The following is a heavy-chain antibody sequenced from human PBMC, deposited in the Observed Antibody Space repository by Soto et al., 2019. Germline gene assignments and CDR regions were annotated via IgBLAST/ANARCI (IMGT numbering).Heavy chain of an antibody. D-gene: IGHD2-15*01. CDR2: IYYSGST. CDR1: GGSISSSSYY. V-gene: IGHV4-39*01. CDR3: ARLKVVVVAAPNFDY. J-gene: IGHJ4*02. Sequence: SETLSLTCTVSGGSISSSSYYWGWIRQPPGKGLEWIGSIYYSGSTYYNPSLKSRVTISVDTSKNQFSLKLSSVTAADTVVYYCARLKVVVVAAPNFDYWGQGTLVTVSS.